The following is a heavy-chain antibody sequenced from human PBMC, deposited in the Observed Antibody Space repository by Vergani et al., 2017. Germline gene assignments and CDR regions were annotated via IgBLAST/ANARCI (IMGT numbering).Heavy chain of an antibody. V-gene: IGHV4-59*01. D-gene: IGHD1-26*01. CDR1: GGSISSYY. Sequence: QVQLQESGPGLVKPSETLSLTCTVSGGSISSYYWSWIRQPPGKGLEWIGYIYYSGSTNYNPSLKSRVTISVDTSKNQFSLKLSSVTAAYTAVYYCAREGRVGGIDYWGQGTLVTVSS. CDR2: IYYSGST. J-gene: IGHJ4*02. CDR3: AREGRVGGIDY.